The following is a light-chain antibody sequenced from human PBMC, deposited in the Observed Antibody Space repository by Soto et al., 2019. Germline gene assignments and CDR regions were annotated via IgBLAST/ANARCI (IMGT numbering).Light chain of an antibody. Sequence: DIVLTHAPAILYLSQWESATLSFIASQSVSSYLACYQQKPGQAPRLLIYDTSNRATGIPARFSGSGSGTDFTLTITSLEPEDFAVYYCQKRSNWPLNCGGGPTGDIK. V-gene: IGKV3-11*01. CDR3: QKRSNWPLN. CDR1: QSVSSY. J-gene: IGKJ4*01. CDR2: DTS.